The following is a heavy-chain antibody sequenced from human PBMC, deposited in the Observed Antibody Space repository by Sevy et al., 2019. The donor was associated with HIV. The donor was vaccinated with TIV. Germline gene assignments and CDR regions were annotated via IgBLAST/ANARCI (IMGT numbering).Heavy chain of an antibody. CDR3: ARELWPGDY. Sequence: GGSLRLSCAASGFTFSDYFMGWVRQAPGKGLEWVANIDQDGSQKNYVDSVKGRFTISRDNAKNSLYLQINRLRVDDTAVYYCARELWPGDYWGQGTLVTVSS. J-gene: IGHJ4*02. V-gene: IGHV3-7*01. D-gene: IGHD2-21*01. CDR1: GFTFSDYF. CDR2: IDQDGSQK.